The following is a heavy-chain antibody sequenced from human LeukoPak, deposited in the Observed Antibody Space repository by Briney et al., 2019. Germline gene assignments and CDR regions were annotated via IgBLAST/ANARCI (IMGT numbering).Heavy chain of an antibody. CDR2: MFDSGNT. J-gene: IGHJ5*01. Sequence: SETLSLTCTVSGASITSYHWSWIRQPAGKGLEWIGRMFDSGNTDYNPSLKSRLTMSIDTSKNQFSLKLSSVTAADTAVYFCARDQEHCSGTSCYPYWYDSWGQGTLVTVSS. D-gene: IGHD2-2*01. CDR1: GASITSYH. V-gene: IGHV4-4*07. CDR3: ARDQEHCSGTSCYPYWYDS.